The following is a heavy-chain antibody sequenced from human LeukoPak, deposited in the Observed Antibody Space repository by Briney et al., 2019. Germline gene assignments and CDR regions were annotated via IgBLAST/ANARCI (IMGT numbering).Heavy chain of an antibody. Sequence: PSETLSLTCTVSGDSISYYYWSWIRQPAGKGLEWVGGIYTTGSTNYNPSLKSRLTMSVDTSKNQFSLKLTSVTAADTAVYYWARDYPYCITTNCYEGFDSWGQGTLVIVSS. D-gene: IGHD2-2*01. CDR1: GDSISYYY. CDR2: IYTTGST. CDR3: ARDYPYCITTNCYEGFDS. J-gene: IGHJ4*02. V-gene: IGHV4-4*07.